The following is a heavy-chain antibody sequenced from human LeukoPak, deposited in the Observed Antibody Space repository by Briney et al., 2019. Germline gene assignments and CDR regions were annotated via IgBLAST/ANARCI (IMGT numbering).Heavy chain of an antibody. CDR1: GFTFGTYA. Sequence: GGSLRLSCAASGFTFGTYAMSWGRQAPGEGLEWVSAISISGDNTYYADSVKGRFTISRDNSKNTLYLQMNTLRAEDTAVYYCAKDRGGYQGWFVPWGQGTLVTVSS. J-gene: IGHJ5*02. D-gene: IGHD3-10*01. CDR2: ISISGDNT. V-gene: IGHV3-23*01. CDR3: AKDRGGYQGWFVP.